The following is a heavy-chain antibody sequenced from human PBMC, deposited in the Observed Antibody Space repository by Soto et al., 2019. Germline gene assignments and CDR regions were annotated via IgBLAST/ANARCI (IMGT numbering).Heavy chain of an antibody. D-gene: IGHD3-3*01. V-gene: IGHV3-30*03. J-gene: IGHJ6*02. CDR1: GFTFSIYG. CDR3: ARGDLGITIAAYGIDG. Sequence: QVQLVESGGGVVQPGRSLRLSCAASGFTFSIYGMHWVRQAPGKGLEWVAHISYDGSRQYYADSVKGRFTISRDNSKSTLSLQMNSLEPWDTGLYFCARGDLGITIAAYGIDGWGQGTTVIASS. CDR2: ISYDGSRQ.